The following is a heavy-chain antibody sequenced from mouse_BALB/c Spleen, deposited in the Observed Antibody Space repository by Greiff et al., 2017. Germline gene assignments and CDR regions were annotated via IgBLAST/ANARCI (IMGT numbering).Heavy chain of an antibody. CDR2: ISDGGSYT. CDR1: GFTFSDYY. Sequence: EVMLVESGGGLVKPGGSLKLSCAASGFTFSDYYMYWVRQTLEKRLEWVATISDGGSYTYYPDSVKGRFTISRDNAKNNLYLQMSSLKSEDTAMYYCARVYGNYWYFDVWGAGTTVTVSS. J-gene: IGHJ1*01. D-gene: IGHD2-10*02. V-gene: IGHV5-4*02. CDR3: ARVYGNYWYFDV.